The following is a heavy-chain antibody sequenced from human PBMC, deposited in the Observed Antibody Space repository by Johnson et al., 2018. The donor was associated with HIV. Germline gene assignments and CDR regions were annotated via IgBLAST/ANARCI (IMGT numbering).Heavy chain of an antibody. V-gene: IGHV3-53*01. CDR2: IYSGGST. D-gene: IGHD3-22*01. J-gene: IGHJ3*02. CDR3: ARGYDSSGYYLNAFDI. Sequence: VQLVESGGGLIQPGGSLRLSCAASGFTVSSNYMSWVRQAPGKGLEWGSVIYSGGSTYYADSVKGRFTISRDNSKNTLYLQMNSLRAGDTAVYYCARGYDSSGYYLNAFDIWGQGTMVTVSS. CDR1: GFTVSSNY.